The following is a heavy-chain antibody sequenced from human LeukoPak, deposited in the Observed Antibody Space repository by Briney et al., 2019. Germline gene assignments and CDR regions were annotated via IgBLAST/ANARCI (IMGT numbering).Heavy chain of an antibody. CDR3: ASARRDEAFDI. CDR2: IIPIFGTA. D-gene: IGHD6-6*01. Sequence: SVKVSCKASGGTFSSYAISWVRQAPGQGLEWMGGIIPIFGTANYAQKFQGRVTITAAESTSTAYMELRSLRSEDTAVYYCASARRDEAFDILGQGTMVTVSS. V-gene: IGHV1-69*13. J-gene: IGHJ3*02. CDR1: GGTFSSYA.